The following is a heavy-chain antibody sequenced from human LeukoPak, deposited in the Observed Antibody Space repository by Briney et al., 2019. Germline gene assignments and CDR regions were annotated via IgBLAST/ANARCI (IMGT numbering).Heavy chain of an antibody. CDR2: IYRSGAT. J-gene: IGHJ5*02. Sequence: PSETLSLTCSVSDYSISSGYYWGWIRQPPGKGLEWIGSIYRSGATYYNPSLKSRVTISLDTSRNQFSLKLSSVTAADTAVYYCARDRRPPYCSSTDCHYLDPWGKGTLVTVSS. V-gene: IGHV4-38-2*02. CDR3: ARDRRPPYCSSTDCHYLDP. D-gene: IGHD2-2*01. CDR1: DYSISSGYY.